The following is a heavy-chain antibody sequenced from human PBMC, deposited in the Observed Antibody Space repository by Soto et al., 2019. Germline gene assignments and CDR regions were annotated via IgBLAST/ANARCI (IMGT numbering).Heavy chain of an antibody. CDR1: GDSISSIRHY. CDR3: ARVPYY. CDR2: INYSGNT. Sequence: SETLSLTCTVSGDSISSIRHYWGWIRQPPGKGLEWIGSINYSGNTYYNPSLKSRLTISIDTSKNQFSLRLSSVTAADTAVYYCARVPYYWGQGILVTVSS. V-gene: IGHV4-39*07. D-gene: IGHD2-2*01. J-gene: IGHJ4*02.